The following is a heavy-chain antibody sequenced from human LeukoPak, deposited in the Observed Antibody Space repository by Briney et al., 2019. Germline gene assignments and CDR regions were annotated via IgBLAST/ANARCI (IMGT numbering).Heavy chain of an antibody. Sequence: PGGSLRLSCAASGFTFSSYAMSWVRQAPGKGLEWVSAISGSGGSTYYADSVKGRFTISRDNSKNTLYLQMNSLRAEDTAVYYCAKVVTIFGVVTRGYFDYWGQGTLVTVSS. CDR3: AKVVTIFGVVTRGYFDY. CDR2: ISGSGGST. D-gene: IGHD3-3*01. CDR1: GFTFSSYA. J-gene: IGHJ4*02. V-gene: IGHV3-23*01.